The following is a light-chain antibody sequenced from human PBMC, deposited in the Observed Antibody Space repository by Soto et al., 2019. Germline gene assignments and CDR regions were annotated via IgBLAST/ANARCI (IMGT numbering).Light chain of an antibody. J-gene: IGKJ1*01. CDR3: QQRSNWPTWT. CDR2: DAS. Sequence: EIVLTQSPATLSLSPGEGSTLSCRASQSVSSYLAWYQQKPGQAPRLLIYDASNRATGIPARFSGSGSGTDSTLTISSLEPEDFAVYYCQQRSNWPTWTFGQGTKVDIK. CDR1: QSVSSY. V-gene: IGKV3-11*01.